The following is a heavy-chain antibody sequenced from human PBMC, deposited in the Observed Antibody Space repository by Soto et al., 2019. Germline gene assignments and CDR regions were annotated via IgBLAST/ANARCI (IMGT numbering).Heavy chain of an antibody. D-gene: IGHD3-22*01. J-gene: IGHJ4*02. CDR1: GYTFTGYY. Sequence: GASVKVSCKASGYTFTGYYMHWVRQAPGQGLEWMGWINPNSGGTNYAQKFQGWVTMTRDTSISTAYMELSRLRSDDTAAYYCARESGNYYDSSGYYYWGQGTLVTVSS. V-gene: IGHV1-2*04. CDR3: ARESGNYYDSSGYYY. CDR2: INPNSGGT.